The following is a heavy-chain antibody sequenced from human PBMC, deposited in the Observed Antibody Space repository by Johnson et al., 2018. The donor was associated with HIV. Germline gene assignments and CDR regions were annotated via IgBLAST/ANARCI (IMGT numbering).Heavy chain of an antibody. CDR2: ISYDGSNT. CDR1: GFTFSRYG. Sequence: QEQLVESGGGVVQPGGSLRLSCAASGFTFSRYGMHWVRQAPGKGLEWVAVISYDGSNTYYADSVKGRFTISRDNSKNTLYLQMNSLRAEDTAVYYCAKDRTNWGYDAFDVWGQGTTVTVSS. D-gene: IGHD7-27*01. J-gene: IGHJ3*01. CDR3: AKDRTNWGYDAFDV. V-gene: IGHV3-33*05.